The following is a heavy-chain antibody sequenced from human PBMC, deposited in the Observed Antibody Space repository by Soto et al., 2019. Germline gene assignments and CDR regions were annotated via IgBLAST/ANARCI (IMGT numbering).Heavy chain of an antibody. Sequence: GGSLRLSCAASGFTFSSYGMHWVRQAPGKGLEWVAVISYDGSNKYYADSVKGRFTISRDNSKNTLYLQMNSLRAEDTAVYYRAKTTGQLRFYYYYGMDVWGQGTTVTVSS. D-gene: IGHD5-18*01. V-gene: IGHV3-30*18. CDR2: ISYDGSNK. CDR3: AKTTGQLRFYYYYGMDV. J-gene: IGHJ6*02. CDR1: GFTFSSYG.